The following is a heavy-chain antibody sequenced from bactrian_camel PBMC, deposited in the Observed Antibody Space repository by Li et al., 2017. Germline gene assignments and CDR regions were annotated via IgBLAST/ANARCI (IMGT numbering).Heavy chain of an antibody. J-gene: IGHJ6*01. CDR2: INSGGGTT. D-gene: IGHD2*01. CDR3: AAGLSPRCTISVTREPNFWASDFGY. V-gene: IGHV3S40*01. Sequence: VQLVESGGGSVQSGGSLGLSCAASGFTFSTHVMSWVRQAPGKGLEWVSGINSGGGTTYYLGSVKGRFTISRDNAENTLYLQMNNLKPEDTAMYYCAAGLSPRCTISVTREPNFWASDFGYTGQGTQVTVS. CDR1: GFTFSTHV.